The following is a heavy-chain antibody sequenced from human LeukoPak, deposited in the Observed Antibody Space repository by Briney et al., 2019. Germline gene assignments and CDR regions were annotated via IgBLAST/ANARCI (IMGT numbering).Heavy chain of an antibody. Sequence: ASVKVSCRASGYTFTSYDINWVRQATGQGLEWMGWMNPNSGNTGYAQKFQGRVTMTRDTSISTAYMELSRLRSDDTAVYYCARVDRPGPSGYCSSTSCYRGWFDPWGQGTLVTVSS. CDR3: ARVDRPGPSGYCSSTSCYRGWFDP. D-gene: IGHD2-2*02. V-gene: IGHV1-8*01. J-gene: IGHJ5*02. CDR2: MNPNSGNT. CDR1: GYTFTSYD.